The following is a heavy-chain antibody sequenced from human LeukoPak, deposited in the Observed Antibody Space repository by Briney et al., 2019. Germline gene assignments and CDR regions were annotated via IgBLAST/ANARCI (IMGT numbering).Heavy chain of an antibody. Sequence: PGGSLRLSCAASGFTFSSYSMNWVRQAPGKGLEWVSYISSSSTIYYADSVKGRFTISRDNAKNSLYLQMNSLRAEDTAVYYCARDEIVGATMADFDYWGQGTLVTVSS. J-gene: IGHJ4*02. CDR3: ARDEIVGATMADFDY. CDR1: GFTFSSYS. CDR2: ISSSSTI. V-gene: IGHV3-48*01. D-gene: IGHD1-26*01.